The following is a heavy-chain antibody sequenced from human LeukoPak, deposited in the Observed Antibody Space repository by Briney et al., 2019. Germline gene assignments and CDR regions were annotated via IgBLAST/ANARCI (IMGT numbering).Heavy chain of an antibody. J-gene: IGHJ3*02. CDR2: ISGDGGST. V-gene: IGHV3-43*02. D-gene: IGHD2-2*01. CDR1: GFTFDDYA. Sequence: PGGPLRLSCAASGFTFDDYAMHWVRQAPGKGLEWVSLISGDGGSTYYADSVKGRFTISRDNSKNSLYLQMNSLRTEDTALYYCAKDIFCSSTSCLYDAFDIWGQGTMVTVSS. CDR3: AKDIFCSSTSCLYDAFDI.